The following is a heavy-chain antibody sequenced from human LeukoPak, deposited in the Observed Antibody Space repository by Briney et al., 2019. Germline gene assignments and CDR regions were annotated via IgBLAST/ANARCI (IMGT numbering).Heavy chain of an antibody. V-gene: IGHV4-30-2*01. J-gene: IGHJ5*02. CDR1: GGSISSGGYS. D-gene: IGHD1-14*01. Sequence: SETLSLTCAVSGGSISSGGYSWSWIRQPPGKGLEWIGYIYHSGSTYYNPSLKSRVTISVDRSKNQFSLKLSSVTAADTAVYYCARETITYRSYNWFDPWGQGTLVTVSS. CDR3: ARETITYRSYNWFDP. CDR2: IYHSGST.